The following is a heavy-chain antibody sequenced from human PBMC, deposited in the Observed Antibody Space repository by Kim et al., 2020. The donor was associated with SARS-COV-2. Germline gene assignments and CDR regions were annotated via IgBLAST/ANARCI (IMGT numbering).Heavy chain of an antibody. CDR1: GFTFSSYS. V-gene: IGHV3-48*02. Sequence: GGSLRLSCAASGFTFSSYSMNWVRQAPGKGLEWVSYISSSSSTIYYADSVKGRFTISRDNAKNSLYLQMNSLRDEDTAVYYCASGAGGYSGYKYAFDIWGQGTMVTVSS. J-gene: IGHJ3*02. CDR3: ASGAGGYSGYKYAFDI. D-gene: IGHD5-12*01. CDR2: ISSSSSTI.